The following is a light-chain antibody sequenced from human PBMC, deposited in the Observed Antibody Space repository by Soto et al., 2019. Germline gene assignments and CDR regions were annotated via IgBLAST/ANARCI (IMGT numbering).Light chain of an antibody. J-gene: IGLJ2*01. V-gene: IGLV2-8*01. CDR1: SSDIGGYNF. Sequence: QSALTQPPSASGSPGQSVTISCTGSSSDIGGYNFVSWYQQYPGKAPKLIIYEVNKRPSGVPDRFSGSKSGSTASLTVSGLQAEDEADYYCATWDGSLPAEVFGGGTKLTVL. CDR3: ATWDGSLPAEV. CDR2: EVN.